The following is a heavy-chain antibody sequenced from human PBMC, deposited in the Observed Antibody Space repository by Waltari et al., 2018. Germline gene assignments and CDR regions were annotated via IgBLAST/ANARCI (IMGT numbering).Heavy chain of an antibody. CDR2: IIPSVGTA. Sequence: QVQLVQSGAEVKKPGSSVKVSCKASGGTFSSYAISWVRQAPGKGLEWMGGIIPSVGTAKYAQQCQGRVTITTDESTSTAYMELSRLRSEDTAVYDCASSFRGYDILAGYYMAFDYWGQGTLVTVSS. CDR1: GGTFSSYA. J-gene: IGHJ4*02. CDR3: ASSFRGYDILAGYYMAFDY. V-gene: IGHV1-69*05. D-gene: IGHD3-9*01.